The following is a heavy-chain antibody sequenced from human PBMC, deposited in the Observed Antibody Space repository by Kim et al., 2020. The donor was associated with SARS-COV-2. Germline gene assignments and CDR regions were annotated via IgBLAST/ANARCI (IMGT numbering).Heavy chain of an antibody. Sequence: NPSLKSRVTISVDTSKNQFSLKLSSVTAADTAVYYCARVRGSGWYGAADYWGQGTLVTVSS. D-gene: IGHD6-19*01. CDR3: ARVRGSGWYGAADY. V-gene: IGHV4-31*02. J-gene: IGHJ4*02.